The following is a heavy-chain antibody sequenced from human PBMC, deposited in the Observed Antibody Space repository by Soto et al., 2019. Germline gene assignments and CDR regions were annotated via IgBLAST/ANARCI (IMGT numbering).Heavy chain of an antibody. Sequence: GESLKISCKGSGYSFTIYWISWVRQMPGKGLEWMGRIDPSDSYTNYSPSFQGHVTISADKSISTAYLQWSSLKASDTAMYYCARQSAVAAPPYYYGMDVWGQGTTVTVSS. D-gene: IGHD6-19*01. CDR2: IDPSDSYT. CDR1: GYSFTIYW. J-gene: IGHJ6*02. V-gene: IGHV5-10-1*01. CDR3: ARQSAVAAPPYYYGMDV.